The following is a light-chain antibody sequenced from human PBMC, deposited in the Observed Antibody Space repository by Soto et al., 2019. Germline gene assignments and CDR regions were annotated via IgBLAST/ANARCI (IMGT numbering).Light chain of an antibody. CDR3: QQRSNWPT. CDR1: QSISFY. CDR2: DAS. V-gene: IGKV3-11*01. J-gene: IGKJ5*01. Sequence: EVVLTQSPSALSVSQGERATLSCRASQSISFYLTWYQHKPGQAPRLLIYDASNRATGIPARFSGSGYGTGFTLTISSLEPEDFAVYYCQQRSNWPTCGQGTRLAV.